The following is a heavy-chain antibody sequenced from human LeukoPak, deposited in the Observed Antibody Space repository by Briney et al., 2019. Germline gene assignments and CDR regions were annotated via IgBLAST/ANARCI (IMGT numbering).Heavy chain of an antibody. CDR3: ARHDSSGPYNAFDI. CDR1: GGSISSSTYY. J-gene: IGHJ3*02. V-gene: IGHV4-39*01. Sequence: PSETLSLTCTVSGGSISSSTYYWGWIRQPPGKGLEWIGTFYYSGTTYYNPSLKSRVTISVDTSKNQFSLKLSSVTAADTAMYYCARHDSSGPYNAFDIWGHGTMVTVSS. D-gene: IGHD3-22*01. CDR2: FYYSGTT.